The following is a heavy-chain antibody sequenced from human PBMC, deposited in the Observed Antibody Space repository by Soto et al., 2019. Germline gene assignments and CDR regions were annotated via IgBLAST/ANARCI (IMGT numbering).Heavy chain of an antibody. Sequence: ASVKVSCKASGYTFTGYYMHWVRQAPGQGLEWMGWINPNSGGTNYAQKFQGWVTMTRDTSISTAYMELSRLRSDDTAVYYCARDRWGYCSSTSCYHGMDVWGQGTTVTVSS. CDR3: ARDRWGYCSSTSCYHGMDV. V-gene: IGHV1-2*04. J-gene: IGHJ6*02. CDR2: INPNSGGT. CDR1: GYTFTGYY. D-gene: IGHD2-2*01.